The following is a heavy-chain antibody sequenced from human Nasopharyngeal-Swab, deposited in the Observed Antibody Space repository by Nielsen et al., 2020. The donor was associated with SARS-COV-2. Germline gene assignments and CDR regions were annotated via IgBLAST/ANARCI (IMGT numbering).Heavy chain of an antibody. CDR2: ISSTGSTI. Sequence: GGSLRLSCAASGFTFSAYDMNWVRQAPGKGLEWVSYISSTGSTINYADSVKGRVTISRDNAKNSLYLQMNSLRAEDTAVYYCARDGNLRTVRYFDLWGRGSLVTVSS. V-gene: IGHV3-48*03. CDR1: GFTFSAYD. J-gene: IGHJ2*01. CDR3: ARDGNLRTVRYFDL. D-gene: IGHD4-17*01.